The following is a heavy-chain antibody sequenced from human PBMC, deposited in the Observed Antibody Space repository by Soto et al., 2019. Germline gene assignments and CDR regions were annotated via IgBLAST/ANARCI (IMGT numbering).Heavy chain of an antibody. J-gene: IGHJ3*02. Sequence: QVQLAQSGAEVKKPGASVKVSCKASGYSFITSYHMHWVRQAPGQGLEWMGIINPTGSMTRYSQKFQGRLTMTRDTSTATDYMELSNLTSEDTAVYFCARDTGYDHDAFDIWGQGTRVTVSS. CDR3: ARDTGYDHDAFDI. V-gene: IGHV1-46*01. CDR1: GYSFITSYH. CDR2: INPTGSMT. D-gene: IGHD5-12*01.